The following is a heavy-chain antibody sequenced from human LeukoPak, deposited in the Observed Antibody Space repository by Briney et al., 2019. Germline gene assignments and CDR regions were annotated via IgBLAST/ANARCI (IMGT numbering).Heavy chain of an antibody. CDR3: AKEAAPVFDD. Sequence: GGSLRLSCAASGFTFSSYWMSWVRQAPGKGLEWVANMKRDGSEKYYVDSVKGRFTISRDNAKNSLYLQMNSLRAEDTAIYYLAKEAAPVFDDWGQATLVTVSS. CDR1: GFTFSSYW. D-gene: IGHD6-25*01. J-gene: IGHJ4*02. CDR2: MKRDGSEK. V-gene: IGHV3-7*01.